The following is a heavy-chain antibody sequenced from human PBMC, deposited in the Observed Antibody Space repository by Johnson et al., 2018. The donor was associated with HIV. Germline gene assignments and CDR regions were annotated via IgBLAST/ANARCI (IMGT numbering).Heavy chain of an antibody. Sequence: QVQLVESGGGVVRPGGSLRLSCAASGFTFSSYGMHCVRQAPGKGLEWVAVISYDGSNKYYADSVKGRFTVSRDNSKNTLYLQMNGLGPEDTAVYYCAKDGRDDLRAFDIWGQGTMVTVSS. V-gene: IGHV3-30*18. CDR3: AKDGRDDLRAFDI. D-gene: IGHD5-24*01. J-gene: IGHJ3*02. CDR1: GFTFSSYG. CDR2: ISYDGSNK.